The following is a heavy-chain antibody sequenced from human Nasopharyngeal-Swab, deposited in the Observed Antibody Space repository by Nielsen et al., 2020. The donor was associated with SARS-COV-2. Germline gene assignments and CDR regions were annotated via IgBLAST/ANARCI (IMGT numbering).Heavy chain of an antibody. CDR1: GGSISSSSYY. Sequence: SETLSLTCTVSGGSISSSSYYWGWIRQPPGKGLEWIGSIYYSGSTYYNPPLKSRVTISVDTSKNQFSLKLSSVTAADTAVYYCAAASVLRFLEWLNNWFDPWGQGTLVTVSS. D-gene: IGHD3-3*01. V-gene: IGHV4-39*01. J-gene: IGHJ5*02. CDR2: IYYSGST. CDR3: AAASVLRFLEWLNNWFDP.